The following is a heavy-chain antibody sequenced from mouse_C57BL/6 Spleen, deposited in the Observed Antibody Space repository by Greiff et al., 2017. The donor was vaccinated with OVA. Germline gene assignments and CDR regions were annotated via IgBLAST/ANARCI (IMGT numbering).Heavy chain of an antibody. D-gene: IGHD1-1*01. CDR1: GYTFTSYW. J-gene: IGHJ2*01. CDR3: ARSADGSSYYYFDY. V-gene: IGHV1-55*01. CDR2: IYPGSGST. Sequence: QVQLQQPGAELVRPGASVKMSCKASGYTFTSYWITWVKQRPGQGLEWIGDIYPGSGSTNYNEKFKSKATLTVDTSSSTAYMQLSSLTSEDSAVYYCARSADGSSYYYFDYWGQGTTLTVSS.